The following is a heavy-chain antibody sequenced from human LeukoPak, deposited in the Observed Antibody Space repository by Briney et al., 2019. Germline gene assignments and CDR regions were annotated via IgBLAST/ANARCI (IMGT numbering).Heavy chain of an antibody. CDR1: GFTVSSNY. J-gene: IGHJ4*02. CDR2: IYSGGST. Sequence: GGSLRLSCAAPGFTVSSNYMSWVRQAPGKGLEWVSVIYSGGSTYYADSVKGRFTISRDNAKNTLYLQMNSLRAEDTAVYYCARVRVGAYDFEYWGQGALVTVSS. V-gene: IGHV3-53*01. D-gene: IGHD3-10*01. CDR3: ARVRVGAYDFEY.